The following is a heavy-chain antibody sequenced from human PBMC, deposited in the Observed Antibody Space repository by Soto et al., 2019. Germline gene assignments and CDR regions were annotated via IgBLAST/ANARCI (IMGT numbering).Heavy chain of an antibody. CDR1: GYTFTGYY. D-gene: IGHD3-3*01. J-gene: IGHJ5*02. Sequence: ASVKVSCKASGYTFTGYYMHWVRQAPGQGLEWMGWINPNSGGTNYAQKFQGWVTMTRDTSISTAYMELSRLRSDDTAVYYCARSGQHYDFWSGYSPFSWFDPWGQGTLVTVSS. CDR2: INPNSGGT. V-gene: IGHV1-2*04. CDR3: ARSGQHYDFWSGYSPFSWFDP.